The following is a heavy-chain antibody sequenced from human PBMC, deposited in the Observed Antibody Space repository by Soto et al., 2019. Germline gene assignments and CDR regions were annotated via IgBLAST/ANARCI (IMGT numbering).Heavy chain of an antibody. Sequence: GGSLRLACAASGFTFSSYGMTWVRQAPGKGLEWVSFSSATGAGTYYADSVKGRFTISRDNSKNTLYLQMTSLRADDTAVYYCAKDRRAGGNYGFYSDFWGQGALVTVSS. J-gene: IGHJ4*02. CDR3: AKDRRAGGNYGFYSDF. CDR1: GFTFSSYG. V-gene: IGHV3-23*01. CDR2: SSATGAGT. D-gene: IGHD1-7*01.